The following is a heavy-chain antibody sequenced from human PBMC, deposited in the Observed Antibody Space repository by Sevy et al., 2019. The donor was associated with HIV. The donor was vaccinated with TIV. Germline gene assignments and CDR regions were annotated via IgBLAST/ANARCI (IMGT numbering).Heavy chain of an antibody. CDR1: GFTFSSYA. D-gene: IGHD3-10*01. CDR2: ISGSGGST. V-gene: IGHV3-23*01. Sequence: GGSLRLSCAASGFTFSSYAMSWVRQAPGKGLEWVSAISGSGGSTYYADSVKGGFTISRDNSKNTLYLQMNSLRAEDTAVYYCAKEGTTMVRGVIIKPDNWFDPWGQGTLVTVSS. J-gene: IGHJ5*02. CDR3: AKEGTTMVRGVIIKPDNWFDP.